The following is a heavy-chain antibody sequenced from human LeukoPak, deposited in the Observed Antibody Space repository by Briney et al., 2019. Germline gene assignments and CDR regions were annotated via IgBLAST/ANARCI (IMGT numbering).Heavy chain of an antibody. J-gene: IGHJ6*02. Sequence: GRSLRLSCAASGFTFSSYAMHWVRQAPGKGLEWVAVISYDGSNKYYADSVKGRFTNSRDNSKNTLYLQMNSLRAEDTAVYYCARDVATAEVGGYYYGMDVWGQGTTVTVSS. V-gene: IGHV3-30-3*01. D-gene: IGHD6-13*01. CDR1: GFTFSSYA. CDR3: ARDVATAEVGGYYYGMDV. CDR2: ISYDGSNK.